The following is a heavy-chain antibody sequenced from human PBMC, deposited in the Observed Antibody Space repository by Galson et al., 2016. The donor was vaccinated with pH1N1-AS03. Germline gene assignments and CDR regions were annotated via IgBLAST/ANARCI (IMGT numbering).Heavy chain of an antibody. D-gene: IGHD6-19*01. CDR1: GFTITKYW. J-gene: IGHJ4*02. V-gene: IGHV3-7*01. Sequence: SLRLSCAASGFTITKYWMSWVRQAPGKGLEWVANIKYDGSGKKYVDSVKGRFTISRDNARNSLYLQMNSLRVDDTAVYYCARDLGWYRGVLWGQGTLVTVSS. CDR2: IKYDGSGK. CDR3: ARDLGWYRGVL.